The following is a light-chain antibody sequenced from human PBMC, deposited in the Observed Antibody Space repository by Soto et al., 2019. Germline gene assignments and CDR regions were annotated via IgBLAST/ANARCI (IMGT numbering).Light chain of an antibody. V-gene: IGKV3-20*01. CDR3: QQYGSSGT. CDR2: GAS. J-gene: IGKJ1*01. Sequence: EIVLTHSPATLSSFPGDRVTLSCRASQSVSSNLAWYQQKPGQAPRLLIYGASNRATGIPDRFSGSGSGTDFTLTISRLEPEDFAVYYCQQYGSSGTFGQGTKVDIK. CDR1: QSVSSN.